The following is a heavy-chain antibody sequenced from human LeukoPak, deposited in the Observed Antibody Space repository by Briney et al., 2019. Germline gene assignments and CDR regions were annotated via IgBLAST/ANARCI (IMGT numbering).Heavy chain of an antibody. CDR1: GFTFSSYD. CDR2: IRYDGSNK. Sequence: GGSLRLSCAASGFTFSSYDMTWVRQAPGKGLEWVAFIRYDGSNKNYADSVKGRFTISRDNSKNTLYLQMNSLRAEDTAVYYCAKNKGTYFYDSSGYVSDYWGQGTLVTVSS. D-gene: IGHD3-22*01. V-gene: IGHV3-30*02. CDR3: AKNKGTYFYDSSGYVSDY. J-gene: IGHJ4*02.